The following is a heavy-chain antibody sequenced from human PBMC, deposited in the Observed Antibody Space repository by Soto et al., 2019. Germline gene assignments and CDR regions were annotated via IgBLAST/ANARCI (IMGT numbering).Heavy chain of an antibody. CDR1: GDPISDYY. V-gene: IGHV4-59*01. CDR3: AREQQNWFDP. J-gene: IGHJ5*02. Sequence: QVQLQESGPGLVKPSENLSLTCTVSGDPISDYYWSWIRQSPGKGLEWIGYIHYSGSTKYNPTLKSRVTISVDTSKSQFSLKLSSVTAADTAVYYCAREQQNWFDPWGQGTLVTVSS. CDR2: IHYSGST. D-gene: IGHD6-13*01.